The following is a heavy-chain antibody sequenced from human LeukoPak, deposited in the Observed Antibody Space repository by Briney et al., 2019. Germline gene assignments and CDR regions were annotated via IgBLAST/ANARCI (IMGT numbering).Heavy chain of an antibody. D-gene: IGHD2-15*01. CDR3: ARDSIDVVVVADTKWVNWFDP. Sequence: PGGSLRLSCAASGFTFSSYAMHWVRQAPGKGPEYVSAISSNGGSTYYANSVKGRFTISRDNSKNTLYLQMGSLRAEDMAVYYCARDSIDVVVVADTKWVNWFDPWGQGTLVTVSS. CDR1: GFTFSSYA. J-gene: IGHJ5*02. CDR2: ISSNGGST. V-gene: IGHV3-64*01.